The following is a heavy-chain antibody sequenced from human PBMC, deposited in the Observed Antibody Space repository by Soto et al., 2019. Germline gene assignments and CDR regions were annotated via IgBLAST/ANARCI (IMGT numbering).Heavy chain of an antibody. Sequence: ASVKVSCKASGYTFNSYAMHWVRQAPGKRLEWMGWINAGNGNTKYSQKFQGRVTITRDTSASTAYMELSSLRSEDTAVYYCAREEVDTAMVRYYYYGMDVWGQGTTVTVSS. V-gene: IGHV1-3*01. D-gene: IGHD5-18*01. CDR1: GYTFNSYA. J-gene: IGHJ6*02. CDR2: INAGNGNT. CDR3: AREEVDTAMVRYYYYGMDV.